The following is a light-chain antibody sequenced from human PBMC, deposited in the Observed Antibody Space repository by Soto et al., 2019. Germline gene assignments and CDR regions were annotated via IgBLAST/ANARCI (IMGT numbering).Light chain of an antibody. CDR3: MQFAHFPRT. Sequence: DVVLTQTPLSSPVTLGQPASISCRSSQSLVHSDGNTYLSWLQQRPGQPPRLLIYQISNRFSGVPDRFSGSEAGTDFTLKISRVEAEDVVVYYCMQFAHFPRTFGQGTKVEIK. V-gene: IGKV2-24*01. CDR1: QSLVHSDGNTY. J-gene: IGKJ1*01. CDR2: QIS.